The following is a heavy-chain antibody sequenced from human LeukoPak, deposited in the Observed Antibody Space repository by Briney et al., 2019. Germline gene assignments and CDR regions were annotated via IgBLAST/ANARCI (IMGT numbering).Heavy chain of an antibody. CDR1: GGSISSYY. Sequence: SETLSLTCTVSGGSISSYYWSWIRQPPGKGLEWIGYIYYSGSTNYNPSLKSRVTMSVDTSKNQFSLKLSSVTAADTAVYYCARGYGDYYYYYYMDVWGKGTTVTISS. CDR3: ARGYGDYYYYYYMDV. CDR2: IYYSGST. J-gene: IGHJ6*03. D-gene: IGHD4-17*01. V-gene: IGHV4-59*12.